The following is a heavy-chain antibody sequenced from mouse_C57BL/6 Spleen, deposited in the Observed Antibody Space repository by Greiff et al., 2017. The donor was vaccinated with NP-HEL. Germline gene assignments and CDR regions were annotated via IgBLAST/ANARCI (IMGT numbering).Heavy chain of an antibody. V-gene: IGHV1-81*01. J-gene: IGHJ3*01. D-gene: IGHD2-4*01. CDR2: IYPRSGNT. CDR3: ARTDYGAY. CDR1: GYTFTSYG. Sequence: LVESGAELARPGASVKLSCKASGYTFTSYGISWVKQRTGQGLEWIGEIYPRSGNTYYNEKFKGKATLTADKSSSTAYMELRSLTSEDSAVYFCARTDYGAYWGQGTLVTVSA.